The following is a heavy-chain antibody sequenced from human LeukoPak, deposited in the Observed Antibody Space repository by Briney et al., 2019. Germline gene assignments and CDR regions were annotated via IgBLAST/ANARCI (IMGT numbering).Heavy chain of an antibody. D-gene: IGHD2-21*02. CDR2: IYYSGST. Sequence: SETLSLTCAVYGGSFSGYYWGWIRQPPGKGLEWIGSIYYSGSTYYNPSLKSRVTISVDTSKNQFSLKLSSVTAADTAVYYCARDQPLADCGGVCPPYYYYMDVWGKGTTVTISS. CDR3: ARDQPLADCGGVCPPYYYYMDV. V-gene: IGHV4-34*01. CDR1: GGSFSGYY. J-gene: IGHJ6*03.